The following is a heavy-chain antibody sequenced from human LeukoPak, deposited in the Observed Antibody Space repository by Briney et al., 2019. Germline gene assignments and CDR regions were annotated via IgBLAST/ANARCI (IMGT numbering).Heavy chain of an antibody. CDR1: GGSISSSSYY. CDR2: IYYSGST. D-gene: IGHD6-19*01. CDR3: ARGIAKAGTFFDY. J-gene: IGHJ4*02. V-gene: IGHV4-39*01. Sequence: SETLSLTCTVSGGSISSSSYYWGWIRQPPGKGLEWIGSIYYSGSTYCNPSLKSRVTISVDTSKNQFSLKLSSVTAADTAVYYCARGIAKAGTFFDYWGQGTLVTVSS.